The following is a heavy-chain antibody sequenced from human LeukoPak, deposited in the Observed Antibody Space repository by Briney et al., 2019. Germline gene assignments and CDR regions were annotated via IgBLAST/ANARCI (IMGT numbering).Heavy chain of an antibody. J-gene: IGHJ4*02. CDR2: ISGSSSYI. V-gene: IGHV3-21*01. D-gene: IGHD3-22*01. Sequence: GGSLRLSCAASGFTFSGYDMNWVRQAPGKGLEWVSSISGSSSYIYYADSMKGRFTISRDNSKNTLYLQMNSLRAEDTAVYYCAKDPYYYDSSGPAVYFDYWGQGTLVTVSS. CDR3: AKDPYYYDSSGPAVYFDY. CDR1: GFTFSGYD.